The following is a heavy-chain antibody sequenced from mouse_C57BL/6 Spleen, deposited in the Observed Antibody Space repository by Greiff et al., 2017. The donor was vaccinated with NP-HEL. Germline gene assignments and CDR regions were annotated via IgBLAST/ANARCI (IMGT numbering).Heavy chain of an antibody. J-gene: IGHJ3*01. D-gene: IGHD1-1*01. V-gene: IGHV1-81*01. Sequence: QVQLQQSGAELARPGASVKLSCKASGYTFTSYGISWVKQRTGQGLEWIGEIYPRSGNTYSNEKFKGKATLTADKSSSTAYMELRSLTSEDTAVYFGARRGVITTVVDPWFAYWGQGTLVTVSA. CDR1: GYTFTSYG. CDR2: IYPRSGNT. CDR3: ARRGVITTVVDPWFAY.